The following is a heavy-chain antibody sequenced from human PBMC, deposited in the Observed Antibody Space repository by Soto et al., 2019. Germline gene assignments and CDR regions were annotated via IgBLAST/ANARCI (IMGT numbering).Heavy chain of an antibody. D-gene: IGHD2-21*01. J-gene: IGHJ5*02. V-gene: IGHV4-59*11. CDR1: GGSMSGLH. CDR3: ARSTGVRFDP. CDR2: IYYSGST. Sequence: QVQLQASGPGLVNPSETLSLTCTVSGGSMSGLHWNWIRQPPGKGLEWVGYIYYSGSTNYNPSLKSRVTISVDTSKNEFSLKLSSVTAADTAVYYCARSTGVRFDPWGQGILVTVSS.